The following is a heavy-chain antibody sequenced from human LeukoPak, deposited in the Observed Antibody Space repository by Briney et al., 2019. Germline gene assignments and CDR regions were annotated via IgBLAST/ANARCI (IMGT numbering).Heavy chain of an antibody. V-gene: IGHV3-23*01. CDR1: GFTFSSYS. J-gene: IGHJ4*02. CDR2: ISGSGGST. CDR3: AKDTGLVGPRYFGY. D-gene: IGHD3-9*01. Sequence: GGSLRLSCAASGFTFSSYSMNWVRQAPGKGLEWVSAISGSGGSTYYADSVKGRFTISRDNSKNTLYLQMNSLRAEDTAVYYCAKDTGLVGPRYFGYWGQGTLVTVSS.